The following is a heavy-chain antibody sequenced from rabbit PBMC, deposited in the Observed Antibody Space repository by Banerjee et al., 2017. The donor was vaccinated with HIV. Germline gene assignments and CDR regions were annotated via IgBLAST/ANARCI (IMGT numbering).Heavy chain of an antibody. CDR2: IYTDSDGT. CDR1: GIDFSSYYY. Sequence: QEQLVESGGGLVQPEGTLTLTCKASGIDFSSYYYMCWVRQAPGKGLELIACIYTDSDGTWYASWVNGRFTITRSTSLNTVTLQMTSLTAADTATYFCARGDTGSRHSPFNLWGQGTLVTVS. V-gene: IGHV1S43*01. J-gene: IGHJ4*01. CDR3: ARGDTGSRHSPFNL. D-gene: IGHD1-1*01.